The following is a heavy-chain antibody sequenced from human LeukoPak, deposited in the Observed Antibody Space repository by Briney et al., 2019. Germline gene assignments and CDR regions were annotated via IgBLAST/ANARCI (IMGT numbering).Heavy chain of an antibody. V-gene: IGHV3-30*02. CDR2: IQYDGSNA. D-gene: IGHD5-24*01. Sequence: GGSLRLSCAASRFTFSSYGMHWVRQAPGKGLEWVAYIQYDGSNAQYADSVKGRFSISRDSSKNILYLQMNSLRAEDTAVYYCARGPADYNKLKPGDRDGYNYKSKRTPFDYWGQGTLVTVSS. J-gene: IGHJ4*02. CDR3: ARGPADYNKLKPGDRDGYNYKSKRTPFDY. CDR1: RFTFSSYG.